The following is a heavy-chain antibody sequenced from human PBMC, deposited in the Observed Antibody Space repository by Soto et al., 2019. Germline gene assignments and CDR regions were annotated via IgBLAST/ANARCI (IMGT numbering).Heavy chain of an antibody. V-gene: IGHV1-46*03. J-gene: IGHJ6*02. D-gene: IGHD3-22*01. CDR2: INPSGGST. CDR1: GYTFTSYY. Sequence: ASVKVSCKASGYTFTSYYLHCAQQAPGQGREWMGIINPSGGSTSYAQKFQGRVTMTRDTSTSTVYMEVSSLRSEDTAVYYCARGDYYESSGYYEDYYYYGMDVWGQGTTVTVSS. CDR3: ARGDYYESSGYYEDYYYYGMDV.